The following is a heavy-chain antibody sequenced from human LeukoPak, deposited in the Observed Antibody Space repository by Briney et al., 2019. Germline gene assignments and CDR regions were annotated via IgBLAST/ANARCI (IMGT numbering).Heavy chain of an antibody. V-gene: IGHV4-59*08. CDR2: IYSSGST. CDR1: GASFSNYY. Sequence: SETLPLTCTVSGASFSNYYWSWIRQPPGKGLEWIGNIYSSGSTNYNPSLKSRLTISLDTSKNQFSLKLSSVTAADTAVYYCARQFDPWGQGILVTVSS. J-gene: IGHJ5*02. CDR3: ARQFDP.